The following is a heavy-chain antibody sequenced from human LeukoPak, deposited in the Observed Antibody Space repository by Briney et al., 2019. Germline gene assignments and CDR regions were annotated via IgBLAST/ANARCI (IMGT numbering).Heavy chain of an antibody. CDR2: ISSSGSTI. Sequence: PGGSLRLSCAASGFTFSSYEMNWVRQAPGKGLEWVSYISSSGSTIYYADSVKGRFTISRDNSKDTLYLQMNSLRAEDTAVYYCAKSVQYYDSSGYSWGQGTLVTVSS. CDR3: AKSVQYYDSSGYS. D-gene: IGHD3-22*01. J-gene: IGHJ5*02. CDR1: GFTFSSYE. V-gene: IGHV3-48*03.